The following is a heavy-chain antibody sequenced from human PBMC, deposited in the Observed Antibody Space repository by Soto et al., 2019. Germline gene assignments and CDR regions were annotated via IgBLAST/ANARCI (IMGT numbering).Heavy chain of an antibody. CDR3: ARQPTTGDTDLWFDP. D-gene: IGHD2-21*01. CDR1: GGSISTSRSY. CDR2: IFYSGST. J-gene: IGHJ5*02. V-gene: IGHV4-39*01. Sequence: QLQLLESGPGLVKASETLSLTCSVSGGSISTSRSYWAWIRQPPGKGLEWLANIFYSGSTFYNPSLARRVSVSVDTSKSEFSLKLRSVTAADTAVYYCARQPTTGDTDLWFDPWGQGTLVTVSS.